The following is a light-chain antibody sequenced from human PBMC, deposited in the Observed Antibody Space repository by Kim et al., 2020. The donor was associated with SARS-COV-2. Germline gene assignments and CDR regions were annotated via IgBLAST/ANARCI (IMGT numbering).Light chain of an antibody. J-gene: IGLJ3*02. Sequence: VTNDFTRRIGGLASNYVQWYQHRPGSAPTTLIDQHKQRPPGFPVRFSGSIDSSSNSASLTISGLKTEDEADYYCQSYASNGHGVFGGGTQLTVL. CDR3: QSYASNGHGV. V-gene: IGLV6-57*03. CDR1: IGGLASNY. CDR2: QHK.